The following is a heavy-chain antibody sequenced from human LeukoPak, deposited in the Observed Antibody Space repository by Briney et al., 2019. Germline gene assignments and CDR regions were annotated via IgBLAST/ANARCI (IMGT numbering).Heavy chain of an antibody. CDR2: IIPIFGTA. V-gene: IGHV1-69*05. J-gene: IGHJ3*02. CDR1: GGTFSSYA. CDR3: ARGRYDFWSGPREGAFDI. Sequence: SVKVPCKASGGTFSSYAISWVRQAPGQGLEWMGRIIPIFGTANYAQKFQGRVTITTDESTSTAYMELSSLRSEDTAVYYCARGRYDFWSGPREGAFDIWGQGTMVTVSS. D-gene: IGHD3-3*01.